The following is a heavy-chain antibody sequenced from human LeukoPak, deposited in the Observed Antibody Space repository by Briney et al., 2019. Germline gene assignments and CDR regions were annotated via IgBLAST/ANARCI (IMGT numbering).Heavy chain of an antibody. V-gene: IGHV4-34*01. CDR2: INHSGST. CDR1: GGSFSGYY. D-gene: IGHD6-19*01. J-gene: IGHJ4*02. CDR3: ARSDYSSGWYVDH. Sequence: SETLSLTCAVYGGSFSGYYWSWIRQPPGKGLEWIGEINHSGSTDYNPSLKSRVTISVDTSKNQFSLKLGSVTAADTAVYYCARSDYSSGWYVDHWGQGTLVTVSS.